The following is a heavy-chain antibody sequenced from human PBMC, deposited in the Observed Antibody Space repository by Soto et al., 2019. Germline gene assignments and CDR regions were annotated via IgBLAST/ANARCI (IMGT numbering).Heavy chain of an antibody. V-gene: IGHV4-59*01. J-gene: IGHJ3*02. CDR2: VYYSGST. CDR3: ARGYYDSSGQYNTFDI. Sequence: LSLTFTVSGASISSSYWSWIRQFPGKGLEWIGYVYYSGSTNYNPSLKSRVTISVDTSKNQFSLKLSSVTAADTAVYYCARGYYDSSGQYNTFDIWGQGTMVTVSS. CDR1: GASISSSY. D-gene: IGHD3-22*01.